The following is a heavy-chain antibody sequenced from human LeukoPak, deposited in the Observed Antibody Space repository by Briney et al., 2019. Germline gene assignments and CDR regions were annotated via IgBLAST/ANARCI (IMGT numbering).Heavy chain of an antibody. CDR2: INHSGSP. V-gene: IGHV4-34*01. CDR1: GGSFSDYY. Sequence: SETLSLTCAVYGGSFSDYYWTWIRQPPGKGLEWIGEINHSGSPNNNPSLKSRVSISFDTSKNQFSLKLTSVTAADTAVYYCAKTVRIAAAGNYYYYMDVWGKGTTVTVSS. J-gene: IGHJ6*03. D-gene: IGHD6-13*01. CDR3: AKTVRIAAAGNYYYYMDV.